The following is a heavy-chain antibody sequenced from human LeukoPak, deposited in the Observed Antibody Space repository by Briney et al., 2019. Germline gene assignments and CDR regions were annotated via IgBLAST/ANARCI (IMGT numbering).Heavy chain of an antibody. CDR1: GYTFTSYD. D-gene: IGHD6-19*01. Sequence: ASVNVSCMASGYTFTSYDINWVRQATGQGLEWMGWMNPNSGNTGYAQKFQGRVTITRNTSISTAYMELSSLRSEDTAVYYCARAALTFYSSGWYKPYYYYYMDVWGKGTTVTVSS. CDR2: MNPNSGNT. V-gene: IGHV1-8*03. CDR3: ARAALTFYSSGWYKPYYYYYMDV. J-gene: IGHJ6*03.